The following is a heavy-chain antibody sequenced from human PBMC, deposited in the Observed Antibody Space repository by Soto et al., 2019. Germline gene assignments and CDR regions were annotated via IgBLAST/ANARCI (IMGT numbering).Heavy chain of an antibody. J-gene: IGHJ4*02. Sequence: ASVKVSCKTSGYTFTDYDVSWVRQASGQGLEWMGWMSPDSGKTGYVEKFQGRVTMTANTSLSTAYMELHSLRSEDTAVYFCARGRIGAAFWGQGTLVTVSS. CDR1: GYTFTDYD. V-gene: IGHV1-8*01. D-gene: IGHD2-15*01. CDR3: ARGRIGAAF. CDR2: MSPDSGKT.